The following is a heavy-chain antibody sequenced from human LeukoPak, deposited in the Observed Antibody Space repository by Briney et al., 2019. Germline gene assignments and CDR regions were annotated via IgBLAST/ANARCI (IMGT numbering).Heavy chain of an antibody. CDR1: GFTFSSYW. D-gene: IGHD5-18*01. CDR2: IKQDGSEK. J-gene: IGHJ4*02. CDR3: AKDRPVDTAMVLDY. Sequence: GGSLRLSCAASGFTFSSYWMSWVRQAPGKGLEWVANIKQDGSEKYYVDSVKGRFTISRDNAKNSLYLQMNSLRAEDTAVYYCAKDRPVDTAMVLDYWGQGTLVTVSS. V-gene: IGHV3-7*01.